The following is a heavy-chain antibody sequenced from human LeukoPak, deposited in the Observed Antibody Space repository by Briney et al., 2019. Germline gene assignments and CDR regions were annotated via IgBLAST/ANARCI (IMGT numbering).Heavy chain of an antibody. D-gene: IGHD5-12*01. V-gene: IGHV4-59*01. J-gene: IGHJ6*02. Sequence: PSETLSLTCTVSGGSISSYYWSWIRQPPGKGLEWIGYIYDSGSINYNPSLKSRVTISLDTSKNQFSLKLHSVTAADTAVYYCARGGSGYDSFYYYGMDVWGQGTTVTVSS. CDR3: ARGGSGYDSFYYYGMDV. CDR2: IYDSGSI. CDR1: GGSISSYY.